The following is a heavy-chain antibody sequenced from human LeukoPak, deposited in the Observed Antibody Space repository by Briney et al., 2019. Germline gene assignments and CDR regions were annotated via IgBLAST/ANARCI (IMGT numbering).Heavy chain of an antibody. D-gene: IGHD3-22*01. CDR3: ARHGITMIVVANDAFDI. V-gene: IGHV3-21*01. J-gene: IGHJ3*02. CDR1: GFTFSSYS. Sequence: PGGSLRLSCAASGFTFSSYSMNWVRQAPGKGLEWVSSISSSSSYIYYADSVKGRFTISRDNAKNSLYLQMNSLRAEDTAVYYCARHGITMIVVANDAFDIWGQGTMVTVSS. CDR2: ISSSSSYI.